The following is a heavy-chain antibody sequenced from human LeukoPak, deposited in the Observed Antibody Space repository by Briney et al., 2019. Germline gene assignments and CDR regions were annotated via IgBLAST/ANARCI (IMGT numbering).Heavy chain of an antibody. J-gene: IGHJ4*02. CDR2: INSDGSST. V-gene: IGHV3-74*01. D-gene: IGHD3-22*01. CDR1: GFTFSMSW. CDR3: ARRDSSGYSIDY. Sequence: GGSLRLSCAASGFTFSMSWMTWVRQAPGKGLVWVSRINSDGSSTSYADSVKGRFTISRDNAKNTLYLQMNSLRAEDTAVYYCARRDSSGYSIDYWGQGTLVTVSS.